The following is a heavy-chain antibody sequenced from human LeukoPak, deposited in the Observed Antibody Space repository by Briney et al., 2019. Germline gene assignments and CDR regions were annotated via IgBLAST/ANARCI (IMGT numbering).Heavy chain of an antibody. Sequence: AGGSLRLSCAPSGFTFSTYWMHGVRQAPGKGRLWVSRFSSDGSSTSYADSAKGRFTISRDNDRNTLYLQMTSLRAEYSAVHYCATVPGGGATVSFDYWGEGTLVTVSS. CDR1: GFTFSTYW. CDR2: FSSDGSST. V-gene: IGHV3-74*01. CDR3: ATVPGGGATVSFDY. D-gene: IGHD1-26*01. J-gene: IGHJ4*02.